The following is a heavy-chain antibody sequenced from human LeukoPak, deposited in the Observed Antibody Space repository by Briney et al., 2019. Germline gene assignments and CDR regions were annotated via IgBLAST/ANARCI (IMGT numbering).Heavy chain of an antibody. CDR2: IVDSGNNK. CDR3: AKDISSWRTPSFDY. J-gene: IGHJ4*02. D-gene: IGHD6-13*01. V-gene: IGHV3-48*03. Sequence: GGSLRLSCAASGFTFSNYEMNWVRQVPGKGLEWVAYIVDSGNNKQYADSVRGRFTISRDNAKNSLYLQMNSLRAEDMALYYCAKDISSWRTPSFDYWGQGTLVTVSS. CDR1: GFTFSNYE.